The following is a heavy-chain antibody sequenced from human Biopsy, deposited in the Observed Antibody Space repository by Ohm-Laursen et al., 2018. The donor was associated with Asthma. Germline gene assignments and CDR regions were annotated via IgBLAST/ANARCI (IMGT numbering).Heavy chain of an antibody. CDR3: ARVLESSSRGPFYFFALDV. Sequence: SLRLSCTAPGFSFSDYFMTWMRQAPGKGLEWVASISASGSTKYPSESVQGRSTISRDNAQNLLILEMDSLRADDTGIYYCARVLESSSRGPFYFFALDVWGQGTPVAVS. CDR1: GFSFSDYF. J-gene: IGHJ6*02. D-gene: IGHD6-13*01. V-gene: IGHV3-11*01. CDR2: ISASGSTK.